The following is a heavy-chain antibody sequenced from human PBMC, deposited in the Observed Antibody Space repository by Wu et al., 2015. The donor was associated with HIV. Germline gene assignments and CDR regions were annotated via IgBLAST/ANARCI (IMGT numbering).Heavy chain of an antibody. Sequence: QVQLVQSGAEVKKPGASVKVSCKASGYTFTTSDIHWVRQASGQGLEWMGWINPNSGGTNYAQKFQGRVTMTRDTSISTAYMELSRLRSDDTAVYYCASLGSSGSNPFDYWGQGTLVTVSS. CDR2: INPNSGGT. V-gene: IGHV1-2*02. CDR3: ASLGSSGSNPFDY. J-gene: IGHJ4*02. CDR1: GYTFTTSD. D-gene: IGHD6-19*01.